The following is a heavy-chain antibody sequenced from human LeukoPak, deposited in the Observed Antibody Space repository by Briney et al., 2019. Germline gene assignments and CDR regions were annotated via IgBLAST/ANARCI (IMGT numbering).Heavy chain of an antibody. J-gene: IGHJ4*02. V-gene: IGHV3-30-3*01. CDR3: AREAVEYYYDSSGYYGTYYFDY. Sequence: GGSLRLSCAASRFTFSSYAMHWVRQAPGKGLEWVAVISYDGSNKYYADSVKGRFTISRDDSKNTLYLQMNSLRAEDTAVYYCAREAVEYYYDSSGYYGTYYFDYWGQGTLVTVSS. CDR1: RFTFSSYA. D-gene: IGHD3-22*01. CDR2: ISYDGSNK.